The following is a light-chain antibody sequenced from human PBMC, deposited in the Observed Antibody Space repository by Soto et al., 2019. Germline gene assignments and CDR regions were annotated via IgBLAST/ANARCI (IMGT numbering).Light chain of an antibody. CDR1: QSIGRW. Sequence: DIKTTQSPSTLSASVGDTVTVTCRASQSIGRWLAWYQQKPGKAPKLLIFDASTLENGVPARFSGSRSGPEFSLTISSLRPDDFATYYCQQYYSYWTFGQGTKVDIK. J-gene: IGKJ1*01. CDR3: QQYYSYWT. CDR2: DAS. V-gene: IGKV1-5*01.